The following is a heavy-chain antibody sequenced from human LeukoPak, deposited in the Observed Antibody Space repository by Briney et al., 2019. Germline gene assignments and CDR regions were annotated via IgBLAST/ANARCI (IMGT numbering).Heavy chain of an antibody. CDR2: IYPGDSDT. D-gene: IGHD3-22*01. Sequence: GASLQISCQGSGYSFTSYWIGWVRPLPGKGLEWMGIIYPGDSDTRYSPSFQGQVTISADKSISTAYLQWSSLKASDTAMYYCARGSSSHSSGYYYFDYWGQGTLVTVSS. V-gene: IGHV5-51*01. CDR3: ARGSSSHSSGYYYFDY. CDR1: GYSFTSYW. J-gene: IGHJ4*02.